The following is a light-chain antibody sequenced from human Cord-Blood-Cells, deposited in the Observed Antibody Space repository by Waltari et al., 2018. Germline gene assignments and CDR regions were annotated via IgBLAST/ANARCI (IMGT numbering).Light chain of an antibody. V-gene: IGLV3-1*01. CDR1: KLGDKY. Sequence: SYELTQPPSVSVYPGPTARITCSGDKLGDKYACWYQQKPGQSPVLVIYQDSKRPSGIPERFSGSNSGNTATLTISGTQAMDEADYYCQAWDSSTVVFGGGTKLTVL. CDR3: QAWDSSTVV. J-gene: IGLJ2*01. CDR2: QDS.